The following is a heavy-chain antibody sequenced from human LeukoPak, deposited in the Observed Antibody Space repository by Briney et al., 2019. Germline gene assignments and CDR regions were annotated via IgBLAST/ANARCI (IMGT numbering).Heavy chain of an antibody. J-gene: IGHJ6*03. CDR1: GYTFTSYD. V-gene: IGHV1-8*01. Sequence: ASVKVSCKASGYTFTSYDINWVRRATGQGHEWMGWMNPNSGNTGYAQKFQGRVTMTRNTSISTAYMELSSLRSEDTAVYYCARGSSGTSPPFYYYYYYMDVWGKGTTVTVSS. CDR3: ARGSSGTSPPFYYYYYYMDV. CDR2: MNPNSGNT. D-gene: IGHD2-2*01.